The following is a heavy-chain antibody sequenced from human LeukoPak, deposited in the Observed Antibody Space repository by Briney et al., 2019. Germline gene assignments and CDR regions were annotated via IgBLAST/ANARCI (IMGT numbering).Heavy chain of an antibody. J-gene: IGHJ4*02. V-gene: IGHV3-23*01. CDR3: APRTYGKIDY. D-gene: IGHD4-17*01. CDR1: GFTFSNYG. CDR2: ISDSGAGI. Sequence: PGGSLRLSCAASGFTFSNYGMSWVRQAPGKGLEWVAGISDSGAGIHYADSVRGRFTISRDSSRKTLFLQMNSLGVEDTAVYYCAPRTYGKIDYWGQGTLVTVSS.